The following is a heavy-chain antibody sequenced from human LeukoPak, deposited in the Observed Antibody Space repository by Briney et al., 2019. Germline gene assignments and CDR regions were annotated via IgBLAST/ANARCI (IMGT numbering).Heavy chain of an antibody. CDR1: GGSFSGYY. V-gene: IGHV4-34*01. J-gene: IGHJ5*02. D-gene: IGHD3-3*01. Sequence: SETLSLTCAVYGGSFSGYYWSWIRQPPGKGLEWVWEINHSGSTIYNPSLKSRVTISVDTSKNQFSLKLSSVTAADTAVYYCARRTSPYYDFWSGYYPYDDRKNWFDPWGQGTLVTVSS. CDR2: INHSGST. CDR3: ARRTSPYYDFWSGYYPYDDRKNWFDP.